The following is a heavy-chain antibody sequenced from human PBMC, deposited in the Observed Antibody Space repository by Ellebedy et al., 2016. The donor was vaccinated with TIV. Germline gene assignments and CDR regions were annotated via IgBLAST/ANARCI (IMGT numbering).Heavy chain of an antibody. CDR3: ARHFDMGDGDGMDV. Sequence: ASVKVSXKASGYTFTIYGISWVRQAPGQGLEWMAWISGYNGNTKYGQKFEDRVTVTTDTSTSVVYMELRNLSSDDTALYYCARHFDMGDGDGMDVWGQGTTVSVSS. J-gene: IGHJ6*02. CDR1: GYTFTIYG. CDR2: ISGYNGNT. D-gene: IGHD3-9*01. V-gene: IGHV1-18*01.